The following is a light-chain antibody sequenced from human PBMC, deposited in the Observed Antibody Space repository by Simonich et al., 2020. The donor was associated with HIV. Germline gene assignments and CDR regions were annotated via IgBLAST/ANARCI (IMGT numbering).Light chain of an antibody. CDR3: LQSIQLPRT. Sequence: DIVMTQTPLSLSVTPGQPASIPCKSSQSLLHSGGKTYLHWYFQKPGQSPQLLIYAVSSRFSGVPDRFSGSGSGTDFTLNISRVEAEDVGIYYCLQSIQLPRTFGPGTKVDIK. V-gene: IGKV2-29*02. CDR2: AVS. CDR1: QSLLHSGGKTY. J-gene: IGKJ3*01.